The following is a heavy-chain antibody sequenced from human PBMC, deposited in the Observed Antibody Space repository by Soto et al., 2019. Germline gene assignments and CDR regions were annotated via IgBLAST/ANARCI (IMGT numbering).Heavy chain of an antibody. V-gene: IGHV4-4*02. D-gene: IGHD6-13*01. J-gene: IGHJ4*02. Sequence: SETLSLTCAVSSGSISSSNWWSWVRQPPGKGLEWIGEIYHSGSTNYNPSLKSRVTISVDKSKNQFSLKLSSVTAADTAVYYCARGVGGSSSWPYYFDYWGQGTLVTVSS. CDR1: SGSISSSNW. CDR3: ARGVGGSSSWPYYFDY. CDR2: IYHSGST.